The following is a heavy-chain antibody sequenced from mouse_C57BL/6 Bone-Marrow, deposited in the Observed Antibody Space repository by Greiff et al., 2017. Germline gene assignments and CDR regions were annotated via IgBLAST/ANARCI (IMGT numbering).Heavy chain of an antibody. CDR2: IYPRSGNT. CDR3: ARERNYGNPWFAY. Sequence: QVQLQQSGAELARPGASVKLSCKASGYTFTSYGISWVKQRTGQGLEWIGEIYPRSGNTYYNEKFKGKATLTADKSSSTAYMELRSLTSEDSAVYFCARERNYGNPWFAYWGQGTLVTVSA. J-gene: IGHJ3*01. V-gene: IGHV1-81*01. CDR1: GYTFTSYG. D-gene: IGHD2-1*01.